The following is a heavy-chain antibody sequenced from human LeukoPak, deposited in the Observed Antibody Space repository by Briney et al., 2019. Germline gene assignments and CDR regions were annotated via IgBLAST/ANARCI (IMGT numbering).Heavy chain of an antibody. D-gene: IGHD3-16*01. CDR2: INHSGGST. Sequence: ASAKVSCKASGYTFSSYYLHWVRQAPRQGPEWMGIINHSGGSTSYAQKFQGRVIMTRDTSTSPVYMELSSLRSEDTAVYYCARSVEKLGGYFDYWGQGALVTVSS. V-gene: IGHV1-46*01. CDR3: ARSVEKLGGYFDY. CDR1: GYTFSSYY. J-gene: IGHJ4*02.